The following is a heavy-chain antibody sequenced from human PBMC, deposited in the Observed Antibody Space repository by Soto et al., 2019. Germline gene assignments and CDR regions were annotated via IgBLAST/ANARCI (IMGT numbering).Heavy chain of an antibody. Sequence: EVQLVESGGGLVQPGGSLRLSCVVSGFNFRSESMTWVRQAPGKGPEWVSYINSGSSVIRYADSVKGRFTVFRDNDRDSLFLPNNGLRAEESAVYFRGGGIGTSWVLPWGQG. CDR3: GGGIGTSWVLP. CDR2: INSGSSVI. D-gene: IGHD2-2*01. V-gene: IGHV3-48*01. CDR1: GFNFRSES. J-gene: IGHJ5*02.